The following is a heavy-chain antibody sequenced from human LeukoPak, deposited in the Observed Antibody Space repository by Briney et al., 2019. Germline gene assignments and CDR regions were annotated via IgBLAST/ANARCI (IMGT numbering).Heavy chain of an antibody. D-gene: IGHD3-10*01. Sequence: KPSETLSLTCAVYGVSFSGYYWSWIRQPPGKGLEWIGEINHSGSTNYNPSLKSRVTISVDPSKTQFSLKLSSVTAADTAVYYCARATYYYGSGSYRRKNWFDPWGQGTLVTVSS. J-gene: IGHJ5*02. CDR2: INHSGST. CDR1: GVSFSGYY. V-gene: IGHV4-34*01. CDR3: ARATYYYGSGSYRRKNWFDP.